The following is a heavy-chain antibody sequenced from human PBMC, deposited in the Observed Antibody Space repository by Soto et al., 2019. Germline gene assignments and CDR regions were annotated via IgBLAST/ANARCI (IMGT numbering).Heavy chain of an antibody. D-gene: IGHD4-17*01. CDR3: ARLGTVKYYYYYGMDV. Sequence: GESLKLSSTGAADSLTSSWNGLVRQIRAKGLEWMGIIYPGDSDTRYSPSFHGQVTISADKSISTAYLQWSSLKASDNAMYYCARLGTVKYYYYYGMDVWGQGTTVTVSS. J-gene: IGHJ6*02. CDR1: ADSLTSSW. CDR2: IYPGDSDT. V-gene: IGHV5-51*01.